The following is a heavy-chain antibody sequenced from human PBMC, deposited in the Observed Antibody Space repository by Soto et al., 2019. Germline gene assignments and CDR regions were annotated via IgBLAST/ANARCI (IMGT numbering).Heavy chain of an antibody. CDR3: ARRKERSGPHYFDY. V-gene: IGHV1-8*01. CDR1: GYTFTTYD. Sequence: QVQLVQSGAEVKEPGASVKVSCKASGYTFTTYDIYWMRQATGQGLEWMGWMNPYTGNTGYAQKCQGRVTVTRNNSMSTVYMEMSGLRLDDTAVYYCARRKERSGPHYFDYWGQGSQVTVSS. CDR2: MNPYTGNT. J-gene: IGHJ4*02. D-gene: IGHD6-25*01.